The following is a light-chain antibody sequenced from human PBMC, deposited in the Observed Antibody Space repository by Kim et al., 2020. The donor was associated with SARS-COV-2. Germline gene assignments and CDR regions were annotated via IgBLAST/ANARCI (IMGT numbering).Light chain of an antibody. CDR1: QSISGW. Sequence: LQMAQSPSTLSASEGDRVTITCRASQSISGWLAWYQQKPGKAPKLLIYHASSLESGVPSRFSGSGSGTEFTLTINSLQPDDFATYYCQHLGTFGLGTKVDIK. V-gene: IGKV1-5*01. J-gene: IGKJ3*01. CDR3: QHLGT. CDR2: HAS.